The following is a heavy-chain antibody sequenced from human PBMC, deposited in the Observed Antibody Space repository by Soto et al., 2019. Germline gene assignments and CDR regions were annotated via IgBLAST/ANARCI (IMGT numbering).Heavy chain of an antibody. CDR2: ISADGSDK. CDR3: VKGSDVARQELDY. J-gene: IGHJ4*02. V-gene: IGHV3-30*18. D-gene: IGHD3-3*01. CDR1: GFTFSNFG. Sequence: QVQLVESGGGVVQPGRSLRLSCAASGFTFSNFGMHWVRQAPGKGLEWVAAISADGSDKYFSGSVKGRFTISRDNSKNTLFLQMNSLRLEETAVYYCVKGSDVARQELDYWGQGTLVTVSS.